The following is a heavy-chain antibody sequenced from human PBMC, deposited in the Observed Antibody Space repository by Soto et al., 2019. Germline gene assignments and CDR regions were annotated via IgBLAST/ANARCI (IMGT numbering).Heavy chain of an antibody. J-gene: IGHJ5*02. Sequence: PSETLSLTCTVSGGSLSTYYWTWIRQSPEKGLEWIGNVYYDGTTKFNPALQSRLTMSVDTSKNQFSLRLTSVTAADTAVYYCARPVPPRTSTAWFDPWGQEPGSPSPQ. CDR2: VYYDGTT. V-gene: IGHV4-59*01. CDR3: ARPVPPRTSTAWFDP. D-gene: IGHD3-10*01. CDR1: GGSLSTYY.